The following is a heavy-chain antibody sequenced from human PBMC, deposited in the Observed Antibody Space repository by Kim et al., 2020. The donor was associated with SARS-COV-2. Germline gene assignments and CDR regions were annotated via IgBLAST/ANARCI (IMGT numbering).Heavy chain of an antibody. D-gene: IGHD6-19*01. J-gene: IGHJ4*02. V-gene: IGHV3-21*01. Sequence: VKGRFTISRDNAKNSLYLQMNSLRAEDTAVYYCARSMGSGWPNGRYYFDYWGQGTLVTVSS. CDR3: ARSMGSGWPNGRYYFDY.